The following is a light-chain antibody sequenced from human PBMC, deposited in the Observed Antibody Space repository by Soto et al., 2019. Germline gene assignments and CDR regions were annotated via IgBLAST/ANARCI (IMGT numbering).Light chain of an antibody. Sequence: DIQMTQSPSTLSASVGDRVTITCRASQSISYWLAWYQQKPGKAPNLLIYKASSLKSGVPSRFSGSGSGTEFTLTISSLQPDDFATYYCQQYNSLWTFGQGTKVDIK. CDR1: QSISYW. CDR3: QQYNSLWT. J-gene: IGKJ1*01. CDR2: KAS. V-gene: IGKV1-5*03.